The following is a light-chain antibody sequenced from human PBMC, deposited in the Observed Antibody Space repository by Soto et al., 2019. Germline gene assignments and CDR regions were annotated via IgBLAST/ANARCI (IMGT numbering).Light chain of an antibody. V-gene: IGKV3-20*01. CDR2: GAS. J-gene: IGKJ4*01. Sequence: SVLTQSPGNLSLSPGERATLSCRASQIVSSSYLAWYQQKPGRAPRLLIYGASSRATGIPESFSGSGSGTDFTLTIRRLEPEDLAVYYCQQYSRSPLTFGGGTKVDIK. CDR1: QIVSSSY. CDR3: QQYSRSPLT.